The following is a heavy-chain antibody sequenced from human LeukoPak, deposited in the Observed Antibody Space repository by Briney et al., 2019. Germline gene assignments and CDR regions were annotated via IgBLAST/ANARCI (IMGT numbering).Heavy chain of an antibody. V-gene: IGHV1-2*02. Sequence: ASVQVSCKASGYIFTAYYMHWVRQAPGQGLEWVGWINPNSDGTNYAQKFQGRVTMTRDTSVRTAYMERIRIRTDDKAGYCLARERGDIVVVPAPNWFDPGGQGTLVTVS. CDR1: GYIFTAYY. CDR3: ARERGDIVVVPAPNWFDP. CDR2: INPNSDGT. J-gene: IGHJ5*02. D-gene: IGHD2-2*01.